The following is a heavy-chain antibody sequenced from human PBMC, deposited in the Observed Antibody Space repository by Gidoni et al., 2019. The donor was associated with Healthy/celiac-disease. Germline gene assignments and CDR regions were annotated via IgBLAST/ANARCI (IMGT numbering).Heavy chain of an antibody. V-gene: IGHV3-21*01. Sequence: EVQLVESGGGLVKPGGSLRLSCAASGFPFSCHCSNCVRQAPGQGPEWVSSISSSSSYIYYADSVKGRFTISRDNAKNSLYLQMNSLRAEDTAVYYCAREAPHYDFWSGYYSGYYYYGMDVWGQGTTVTVSS. CDR2: ISSSSSYI. CDR3: AREAPHYDFWSGYYSGYYYYGMDV. D-gene: IGHD3-3*01. CDR1: GFPFSCHC. J-gene: IGHJ6*02.